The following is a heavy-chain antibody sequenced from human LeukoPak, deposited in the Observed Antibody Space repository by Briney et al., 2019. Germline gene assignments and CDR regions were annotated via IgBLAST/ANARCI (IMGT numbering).Heavy chain of an antibody. V-gene: IGHV4-61*02. Sequence: SQTLSLTCTVSGGSISSGSYYWSWIRQPAGKGLEWIGRIYTSGSTNYNPSLKSRVTISVDTSKNQFSLKLSSVTAADTAVYYCARDGSGSTGFFDIWGQGTMVTVSS. D-gene: IGHD3-10*01. J-gene: IGHJ3*02. CDR1: GGSISSGSYY. CDR2: IYTSGST. CDR3: ARDGSGSTGFFDI.